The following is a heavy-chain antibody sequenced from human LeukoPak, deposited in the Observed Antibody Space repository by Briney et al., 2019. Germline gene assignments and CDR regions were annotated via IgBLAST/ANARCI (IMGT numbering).Heavy chain of an antibody. V-gene: IGHV3-7*01. CDR2: IKEDGSVK. Sequence: PGGSLRLSCAASGFTFSSYWISWVRQAPGKGLEWVANIKEDGSVKYYLDSVKGRFIISRDNVKNSLYLQMNSLRAEDTAVYYCARDGGWLQFDYWGQGTLVTVS. CDR3: ARDGGWLQFDY. CDR1: GFTFSSYW. J-gene: IGHJ4*02. D-gene: IGHD5-24*01.